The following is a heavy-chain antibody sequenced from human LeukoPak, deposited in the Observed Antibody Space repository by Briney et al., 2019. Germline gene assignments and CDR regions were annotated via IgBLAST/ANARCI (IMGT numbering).Heavy chain of an antibody. Sequence: SETLSLTCAVYGGSFSGYYWSWIRQPPGKGLEWIGEINHSGSTNYNPSLKSRVTISVDTSKNQFSLKLSSVTAADTAVYYWAGYGSSGGSRWGQGTLVTVSS. CDR3: AGYGSSGGSR. J-gene: IGHJ4*02. CDR2: INHSGST. V-gene: IGHV4-34*01. CDR1: GGSFSGYY. D-gene: IGHD2-15*01.